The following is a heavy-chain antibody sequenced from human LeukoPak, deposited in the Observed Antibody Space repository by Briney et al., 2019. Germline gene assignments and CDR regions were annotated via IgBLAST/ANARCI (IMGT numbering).Heavy chain of an antibody. D-gene: IGHD2-8*01. CDR1: GYTFTSYA. CDR2: IIPILGIA. J-gene: IGHJ6*02. CDR3: AREYCTNGVCHYYYYGMDV. V-gene: IGHV1-69*04. Sequence: SVKVSCKASGYTFTSYAISWVRQAPGQGLEWMGRIIPILGIANYAQKFQGRVTITADKSTSTAYMELSSLRSEDTAVYYCAREYCTNGVCHYYYYGMDVWGQGTTVTVSS.